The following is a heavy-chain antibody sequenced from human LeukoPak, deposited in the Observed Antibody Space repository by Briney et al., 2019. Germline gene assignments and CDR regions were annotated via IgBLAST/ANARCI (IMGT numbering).Heavy chain of an antibody. D-gene: IGHD3-16*01. CDR2: IYYSGST. V-gene: IGHV4-59*11. Sequence: SETLSLTCTVSGGSISTHYWSWIRQPPGKGPEWIGYIYYSGSTNYNPSLKSRVTISVDTSKNQFSLKLSSVTAADTAVYYCASEYVGGLIPYWFDPWGQGTLVTVSS. CDR1: GGSISTHY. J-gene: IGHJ5*02. CDR3: ASEYVGGLIPYWFDP.